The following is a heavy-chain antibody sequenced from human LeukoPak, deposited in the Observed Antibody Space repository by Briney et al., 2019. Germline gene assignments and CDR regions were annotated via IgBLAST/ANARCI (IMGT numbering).Heavy chain of an antibody. Sequence: GGSLRLYCVASGFTFRYYGMHWVRQAPGKGLEWVAVIWYDGSNEPYADSVKGRFAISRDNSKNTLSLQMNSRRVGDSAVYYCVKDRLGGIVGQLDHWGQGTLVTVSS. CDR3: VKDRLGGIVGQLDH. CDR2: IWYDGSNE. V-gene: IGHV3-33*03. J-gene: IGHJ4*02. D-gene: IGHD1-26*01. CDR1: GFTFRYYG.